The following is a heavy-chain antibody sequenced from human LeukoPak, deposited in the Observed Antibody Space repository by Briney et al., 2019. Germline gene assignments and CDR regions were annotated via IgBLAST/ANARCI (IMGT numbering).Heavy chain of an antibody. Sequence: ASVKVSCKASGYTFTSYDINWVRQATGQGLEWMGWISPHNGDTDYVQNLQDRITMTTDTSTSTVYLELRSLRSDDTAVYYCARDFHSDYGPSSFDSWGQGTLITVSS. CDR1: GYTFTSYD. D-gene: IGHD3-22*01. CDR3: ARDFHSDYGPSSFDS. CDR2: ISPHNGDT. J-gene: IGHJ4*02. V-gene: IGHV1-18*01.